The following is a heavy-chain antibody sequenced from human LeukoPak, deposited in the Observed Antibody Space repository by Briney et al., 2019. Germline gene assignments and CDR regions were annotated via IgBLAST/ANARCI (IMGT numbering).Heavy chain of an antibody. J-gene: IGHJ4*02. Sequence: PGGSLRLSCAASGFTFSSYWMHWVRQASGKGLVWVSRINSDGSSTSYADSVKGRFTISRDNAKNTLYLQMNSLRAEDTAVYYCAREYNSREFDYWGQGTLVTVSS. CDR3: AREYNSREFDY. D-gene: IGHD3-22*01. CDR1: GFTFSSYW. CDR2: INSDGSST. V-gene: IGHV3-74*01.